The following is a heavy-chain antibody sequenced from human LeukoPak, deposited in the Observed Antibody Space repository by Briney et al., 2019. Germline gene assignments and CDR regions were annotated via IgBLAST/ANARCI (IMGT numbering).Heavy chain of an antibody. CDR3: ARGTHNWNYVRYYYYGMDV. V-gene: IGHV4-34*01. J-gene: IGHJ6*02. D-gene: IGHD1-7*01. Sequence: SSETLSLTCAVYGGSFSGYYWSWLRQPPGKGLEWIGEINHSGSTNYDPSLKSRVTISVDTSKNQFSLKLSSVTAADTAVYYCARGTHNWNYVRYYYYGMDVWGQGTTVTVSS. CDR1: GGSFSGYY. CDR2: INHSGST.